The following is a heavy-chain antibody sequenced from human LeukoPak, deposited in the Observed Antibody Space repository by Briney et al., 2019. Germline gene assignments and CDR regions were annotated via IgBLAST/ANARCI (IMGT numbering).Heavy chain of an antibody. Sequence: TSETLSLTCAVYGGSFSGYYWSWIRQPPGKGLEWIGEINHSGSTNYNPSLKSRVTISVDTSKNQFSLKLSSVTAADTAVYYCARVDTAMGYYYYYYMDVWGKGTTVTVSS. V-gene: IGHV4-34*01. CDR3: ARVDTAMGYYYYYYMDV. J-gene: IGHJ6*03. CDR2: INHSGST. D-gene: IGHD5-18*01. CDR1: GGSFSGYY.